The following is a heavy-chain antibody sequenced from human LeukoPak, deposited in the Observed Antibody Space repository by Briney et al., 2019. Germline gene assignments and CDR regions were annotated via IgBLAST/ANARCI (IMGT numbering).Heavy chain of an antibody. J-gene: IGHJ5*02. Sequence: GGSLRLSCAASGFTFCSYSMNWVRQAPGKGLEWVSSISSSSSYIYYADSVKGRFTISRDNAKNSLYLQMNSLRAEDTAVYYCARDLGTVATMVRGEAWGQGTLVTVSS. D-gene: IGHD3-10*01. CDR2: ISSSSSYI. CDR1: GFTFCSYS. V-gene: IGHV3-21*01. CDR3: ARDLGTVATMVRGEA.